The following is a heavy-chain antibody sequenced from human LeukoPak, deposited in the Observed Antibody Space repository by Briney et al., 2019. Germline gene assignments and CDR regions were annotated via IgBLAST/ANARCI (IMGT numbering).Heavy chain of an antibody. J-gene: IGHJ3*02. Sequence: SETLSLTCAVYGGSFSGYYWSWIRQPPGKGLEWIGEINHSGSTNYNPSLKSRVTMSVDTSKNQFSLKLSSVTAADTAVYYCAREPSQDDAFDIWGQGTMVTVSS. CDR2: INHSGST. V-gene: IGHV4-34*01. CDR3: AREPSQDDAFDI. CDR1: GGSFSGYY.